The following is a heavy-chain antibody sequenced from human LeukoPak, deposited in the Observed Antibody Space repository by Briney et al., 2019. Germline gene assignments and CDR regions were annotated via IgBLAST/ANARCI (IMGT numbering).Heavy chain of an antibody. CDR2: IKSKTEGGAT. CDR1: GFTFSTYA. CDR3: TTEVDTAMFA. D-gene: IGHD5-18*01. V-gene: IGHV3-15*01. Sequence: PGGSLRHSCAGAGFTFSTYAKNWVRQAPGKGLDWVCRIKSKTEGGATDYAASVKGRYTISRDDSKNTQYLQMNSLKTEDTTVYYCTTEVDTAMFAWNQGTLVTVSS. J-gene: IGHJ5*02.